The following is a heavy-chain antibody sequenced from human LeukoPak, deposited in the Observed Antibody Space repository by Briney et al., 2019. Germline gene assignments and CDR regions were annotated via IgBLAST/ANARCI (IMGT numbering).Heavy chain of an antibody. CDR2: IDTSGST. Sequence: SETLSLTCIVSGASISDYYWSWIRQPAGKGLEWIGRIDTSGSTNYKPSLKSRLTMSVDTSKRQFSLRLTSVAAADTAVYYCARGNRRMKGAFDIWGQGTMVTVSS. CDR1: GASISDYY. J-gene: IGHJ3*02. CDR3: ARGNRRMKGAFDI. V-gene: IGHV4-4*07. D-gene: IGHD2/OR15-2a*01.